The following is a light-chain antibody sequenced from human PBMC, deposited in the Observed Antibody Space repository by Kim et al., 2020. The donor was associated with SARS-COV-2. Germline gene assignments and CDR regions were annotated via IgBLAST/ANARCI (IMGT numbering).Light chain of an antibody. V-gene: IGKV1-5*03. CDR3: QQYNSYLYT. CDR1: QSISSW. J-gene: IGKJ2*01. CDR2: KAS. Sequence: SASVGDRVTSTGRASQSISSWLAWYQQKPGKAPKLLIYKASSLESGVPSRFSGSGSGTEFTLTISSLQPDDFATYYCQQYNSYLYTFGQGTKLEI.